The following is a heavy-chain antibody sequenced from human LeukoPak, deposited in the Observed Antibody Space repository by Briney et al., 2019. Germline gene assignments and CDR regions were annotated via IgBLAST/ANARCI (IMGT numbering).Heavy chain of an antibody. CDR3: AKDLSSSSWYMAFDY. Sequence: GRSLRLSCAASGFTFDDYAMHWVRQAPGKGLEWVSGISWNSGSIGYADSVKGRFTISRDNAKNSLYLQMNSLRAEDTALYYCAKDLSSSSWYMAFDYWGQGTLVTVSS. V-gene: IGHV3-9*01. J-gene: IGHJ4*02. CDR2: ISWNSGSI. CDR1: GFTFDDYA. D-gene: IGHD6-13*01.